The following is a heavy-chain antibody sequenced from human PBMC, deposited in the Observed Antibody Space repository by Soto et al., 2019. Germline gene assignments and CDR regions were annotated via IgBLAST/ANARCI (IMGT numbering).Heavy chain of an antibody. D-gene: IGHD5-12*01. Sequence: GGSLRLSCKGSGYSFTSYWIGWVRQMPGKGLEWMGIIYPGDSDTRYSPSFQGQVTISADKSISTAYLQWSSLEASDTAMYYCARSDGDGYNYFDYWGQGTLVTVSS. CDR2: IYPGDSDT. CDR1: GYSFTSYW. V-gene: IGHV5-51*01. CDR3: ARSDGDGYNYFDY. J-gene: IGHJ4*02.